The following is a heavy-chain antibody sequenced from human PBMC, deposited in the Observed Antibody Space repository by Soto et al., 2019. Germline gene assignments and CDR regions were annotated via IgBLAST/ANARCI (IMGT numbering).Heavy chain of an antibody. CDR1: GYSFTSYW. Sequence: XESLKISCKGSGYSFTSYWISWVRQMPGKGLEWMGRIDPSDSYTNYSPSFQGHVTISADKSISTAYLQWSSLKASDTAMYYCARVPSDGYRVNYWGQGTLVTVSS. V-gene: IGHV5-10-1*01. D-gene: IGHD5-12*01. CDR2: IDPSDSYT. J-gene: IGHJ4*02. CDR3: ARVPSDGYRVNY.